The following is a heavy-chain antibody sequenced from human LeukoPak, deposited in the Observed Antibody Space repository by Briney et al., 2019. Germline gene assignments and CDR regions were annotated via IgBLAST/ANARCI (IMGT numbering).Heavy chain of an antibody. D-gene: IGHD3-10*01. CDR3: AREGSRGSESYYRGYYYYGMDV. Sequence: SVKVSCQASGGTFSSYAIRGLRQAAGRGRAWMGRSIPILGKEKYAKKYQGRVTISADKSRSTAYMELSSLRSEDTAVYSGAREGSRGSESYYRGYYYYGMDVWGQGTTVTVSS. J-gene: IGHJ6*02. CDR2: SIPILGKE. V-gene: IGHV1-69*04. CDR1: GGTFSSYA.